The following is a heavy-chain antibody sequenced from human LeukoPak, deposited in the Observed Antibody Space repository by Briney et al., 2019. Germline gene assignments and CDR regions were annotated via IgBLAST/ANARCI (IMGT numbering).Heavy chain of an antibody. CDR2: INPKSGGT. CDR3: ARGPTLPSDVFDI. J-gene: IGHJ3*02. CDR1: GYTFSGYY. Sequence: ASVNVSCKASGYTFSGYYMHWVRQAPGQGLEWMGWINPKSGGTKTAQKFQGGVTMTRDTSISTVYMELSRLRSDDTAVYYCARGPTLPSDVFDIWGQGTMVTVSS. V-gene: IGHV1-2*02.